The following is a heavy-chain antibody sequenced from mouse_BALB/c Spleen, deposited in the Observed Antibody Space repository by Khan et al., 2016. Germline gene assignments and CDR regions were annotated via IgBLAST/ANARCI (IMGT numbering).Heavy chain of an antibody. CDR2: INTYTGQP. CDR3: ARPPYFSYVLDN. D-gene: IGHD2-10*01. Sequence: QIQLVQSGPELKKPGETVKISCKASGHTFTKYGMNWVKQAPGKGLKWMGWINTYTGQPTYADDFNGRFAFSLETSASTAYLQINNLKTEDTARYCCARPPYFSYVLDNWGQGTSVTVSS. V-gene: IGHV9-3-1*01. CDR1: GHTFTKYG. J-gene: IGHJ4*01.